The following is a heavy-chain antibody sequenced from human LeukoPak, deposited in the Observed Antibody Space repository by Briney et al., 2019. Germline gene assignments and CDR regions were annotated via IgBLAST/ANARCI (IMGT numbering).Heavy chain of an antibody. D-gene: IGHD1-26*01. CDR3: ARVEVVGATGDFDY. Sequence: SETLSLTCTVSGYSISSGYYWGWIRQPPGKGLEWIGSIYHSGSTYYNPSLKSRVTISVDTSKNQFSLKLSSVTAADTAVYYCARVEVVGATGDFDYWGQGTLVTVSS. CDR2: IYHSGST. J-gene: IGHJ4*02. V-gene: IGHV4-38-2*02. CDR1: GYSISSGYY.